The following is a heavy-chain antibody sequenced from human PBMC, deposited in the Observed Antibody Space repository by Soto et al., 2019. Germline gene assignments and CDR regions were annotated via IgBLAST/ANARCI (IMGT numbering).Heavy chain of an antibody. CDR1: GFTFRSYW. CDR3: ARATSSGIYYYMDV. D-gene: IGHD6-19*01. V-gene: IGHV3-74*01. CDR2: INSDGSST. J-gene: IGHJ6*03. Sequence: PGGSLRLSCAASGFTFRSYWMHWVRQAPGKGLVWVSRINSDGSSTSYADSVKGRFTISRDNAKNTLYLQMNSLRAEDTAVYYCARATSSGIYYYMDVWGKGTTVTVSS.